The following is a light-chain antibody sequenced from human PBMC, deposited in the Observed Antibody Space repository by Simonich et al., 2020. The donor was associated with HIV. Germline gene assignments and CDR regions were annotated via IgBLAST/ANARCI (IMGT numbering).Light chain of an antibody. Sequence: EVVMTQSPATLSVSPGERATLSCRASQRVSSNLAWYQQKPGQAPRLLIYGASTRATGIPARFGGSGSGTEFTLTISSLQSEDFAVYYCQQYNNWPTFGQGTKVEIK. CDR3: QQYNNWPT. CDR1: QRVSSN. CDR2: GAS. V-gene: IGKV3-15*01. J-gene: IGKJ1*01.